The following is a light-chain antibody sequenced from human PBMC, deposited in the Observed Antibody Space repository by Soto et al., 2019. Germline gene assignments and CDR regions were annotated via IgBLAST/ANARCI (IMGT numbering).Light chain of an antibody. CDR3: QQSYSTRT. CDR2: WAS. V-gene: IGKV4-1*01. J-gene: IGKJ1*01. CDR1: QSVLYSSNNKNY. Sequence: DIVMTQSPDSLAVSLVERATINCKSSQSVLYSSNNKNYLAWYQQKPGQPPKLLIYWASTRDSGVPDRFSGSGSGTDFTLTISSLQAEDVAVYYCQQSYSTRTFGQGTKVEIK.